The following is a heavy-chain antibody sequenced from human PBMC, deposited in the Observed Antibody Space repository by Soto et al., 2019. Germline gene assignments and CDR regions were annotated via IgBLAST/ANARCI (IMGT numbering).Heavy chain of an antibody. Sequence: QVQMVQSGAEVKKPGTSVKVSCKASGYAFINYAVTWVRQAPGEGLEWMGWISPSNDNSYSAQKFQDRVTMSTETSSTTAYMELRRLTSDGTAVYYCAIEGGNPGTSDYGGQGTLVTVSS. V-gene: IGHV1-18*01. D-gene: IGHD3-16*01. CDR3: AIEGGNPGTSDY. CDR1: GYAFINYA. J-gene: IGHJ4*02. CDR2: ISPSNDNS.